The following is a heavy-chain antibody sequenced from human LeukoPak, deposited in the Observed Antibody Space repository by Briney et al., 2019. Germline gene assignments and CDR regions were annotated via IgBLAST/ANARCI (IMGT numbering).Heavy chain of an antibody. J-gene: IGHJ6*02. CDR3: ANNGVSPNYYYGMNV. CDR1: GFTFSGYG. D-gene: IGHD2-8*01. CDR2: IWYDGSNI. V-gene: IGHV3-33*06. Sequence: GGSLRLSCAPSGFTFSGYGMHWVRQAPGKGLEWVAVIWYDGSNIHYADSVQGRFTISRDSSKNMLYLQMNSLRAEDTGVYYCANNGVSPNYYYGMNVWGQGTTVTVSS.